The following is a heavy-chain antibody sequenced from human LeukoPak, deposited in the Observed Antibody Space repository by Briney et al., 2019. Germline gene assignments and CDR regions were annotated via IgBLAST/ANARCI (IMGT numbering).Heavy chain of an antibody. V-gene: IGHV4-39*01. CDR3: ARLYGSGSYFLTPLDY. Sequence: SQTLSLTCTVSGGSISSGDYYWGWIRQPPGKGLEWVGSIYYSGSTYYNPSLKSRVTLSVDTSKNQFSLKLSSVTAADTAVYYCARLYGSGSYFLTPLDYWGQGTLVTVSS. CDR1: GGSISSGDYY. CDR2: IYYSGST. J-gene: IGHJ4*02. D-gene: IGHD3-10*01.